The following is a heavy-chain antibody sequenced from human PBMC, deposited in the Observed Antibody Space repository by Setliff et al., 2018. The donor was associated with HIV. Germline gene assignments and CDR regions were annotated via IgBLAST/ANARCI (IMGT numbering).Heavy chain of an antibody. Sequence: PGGSLRLSCAASGLTFSSYWMSWVRQAPGKGLEWMANIKEDGSEKYYVDSVKGRFTISRDNAKNSLYLQMNSLRAEDTAVYYCAREIMEGFDYWGQGTLVTVSS. CDR3: AREIMEGFDY. CDR2: IKEDGSEK. V-gene: IGHV3-7*01. CDR1: GLTFSSYW. J-gene: IGHJ4*02. D-gene: IGHD2-8*01.